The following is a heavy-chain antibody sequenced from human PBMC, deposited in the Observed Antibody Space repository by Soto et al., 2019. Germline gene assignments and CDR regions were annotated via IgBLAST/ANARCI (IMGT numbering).Heavy chain of an antibody. V-gene: IGHV4-34*01. D-gene: IGHD1-1*01. CDR1: GGSLSGYY. CDR2: INQSGSS. CDR3: ARARNNWAKDYFSKARRYFYNMDV. Sequence: SETLSLTCAVYGGSLSGYYWSWIRQPPGKGLEWIGEINQSGSSNSNPSLKSRVTISVDTSKNQFSLNLSSVTAADTAVYYCARARNNWAKDYFSKARRYFYNMDVWGKGTTVPVSS. J-gene: IGHJ6*03.